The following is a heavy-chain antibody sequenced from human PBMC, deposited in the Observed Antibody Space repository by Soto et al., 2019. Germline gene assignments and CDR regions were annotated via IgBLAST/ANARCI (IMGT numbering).Heavy chain of an antibody. D-gene: IGHD2-15*01. J-gene: IGHJ4*02. CDR3: AKGEYCSGVNCYFDY. CDR2: INSGGSVI. V-gene: IGHV3-48*04. Sequence: QPGGSLRLSCVASGFSFSGYSMNWVRQAPGKGLQWISFINSGGSVIDYADSVKGRFTISRDNSESTLYLNMDSLRPEDTAVYYCAKGEYCSGVNCYFDYWGRGT. CDR1: GFSFSGYS.